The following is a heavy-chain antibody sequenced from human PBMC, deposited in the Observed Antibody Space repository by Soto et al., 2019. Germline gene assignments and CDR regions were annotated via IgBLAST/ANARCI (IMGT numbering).Heavy chain of an antibody. D-gene: IGHD3-22*01. CDR1: GFTFSSYG. Sequence: PGGSLRLSCAASGFTFSSYGMSWVRQAPGKGLEWVSAVSGSGGSTYYADSVKGRVTISRDNSKNTLYLQMSSLRAEDTAVYYCAKLVGYHFDYWGQGTLVTVSS. V-gene: IGHV3-23*01. CDR2: VSGSGGST. J-gene: IGHJ4*02. CDR3: AKLVGYHFDY.